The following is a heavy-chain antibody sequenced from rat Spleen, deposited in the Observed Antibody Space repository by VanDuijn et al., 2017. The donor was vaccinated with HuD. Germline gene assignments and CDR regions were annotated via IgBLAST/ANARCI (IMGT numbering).Heavy chain of an antibody. Sequence: EVQLVESDGGLVQPGRSLKLSCAASGFTFSDYYMAWIRQAPGKGLEWVASITNASGRTYYPDSVKGRFTISRDNAKSTLYLQMDSLRSEDTATYYCARQGYLRDWYFDFWGPGTMVTVSS. CDR1: GFTFSDYY. J-gene: IGHJ1*01. V-gene: IGHV5-25*01. CDR3: ARQGYLRDWYFDF. D-gene: IGHD2-7*01. CDR2: ITNASGRT.